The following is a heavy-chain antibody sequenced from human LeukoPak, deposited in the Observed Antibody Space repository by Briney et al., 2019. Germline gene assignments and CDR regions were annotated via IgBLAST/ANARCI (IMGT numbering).Heavy chain of an antibody. CDR3: ARGQVGYYDFWSGYYYDAFDI. J-gene: IGHJ3*02. D-gene: IGHD3-3*01. Sequence: GGSLRLSCAASGFTFSIYAMSWVRQAPGKGLEWVAIISYDGSNKYYADSVKGRFTISRDNAKNSLYLQMNSLRAEDTAVYYCARGQVGYYDFWSGYYYDAFDIWGQGTMVTVSS. CDR1: GFTFSIYA. V-gene: IGHV3-30*04. CDR2: ISYDGSNK.